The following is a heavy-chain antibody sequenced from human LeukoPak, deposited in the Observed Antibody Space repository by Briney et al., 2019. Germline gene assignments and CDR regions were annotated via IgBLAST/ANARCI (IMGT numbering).Heavy chain of an antibody. V-gene: IGHV3-30*04. CDR1: GFTFSSYA. CDR3: ARDPKKYVWGDLGY. Sequence: GGSLRLSCAASGFTFSSYAMHWVRQAPGKGLEWVAVISYDGSNKYYADSVKGRFTISRDNSKNTLYLQMNSLRAEDTAVYYCARDPKKYVWGDLGYWGQGTLVTVSS. D-gene: IGHD3-16*01. CDR2: ISYDGSNK. J-gene: IGHJ4*02.